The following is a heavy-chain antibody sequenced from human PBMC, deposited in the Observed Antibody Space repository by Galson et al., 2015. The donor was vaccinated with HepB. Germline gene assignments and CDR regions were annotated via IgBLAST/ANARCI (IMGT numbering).Heavy chain of an antibody. Sequence: SVKVSCKASGGTFGSYAISWVRQAPGQGLEWMGGIIPIFGTANYAQKFQGRVTITADESTSTAYMELSSLRSEDTAVYYCARDRVLNDYGDYSGIYDAFDIWGQGTMVTVSS. J-gene: IGHJ3*02. CDR3: ARDRVLNDYGDYSGIYDAFDI. CDR2: IIPIFGTA. CDR1: GGTFGSYA. D-gene: IGHD4-17*01. V-gene: IGHV1-69*13.